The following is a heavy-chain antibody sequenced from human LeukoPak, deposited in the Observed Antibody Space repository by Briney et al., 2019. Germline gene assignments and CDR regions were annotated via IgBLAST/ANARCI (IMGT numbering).Heavy chain of an antibody. CDR2: IRYDGSNK. J-gene: IGHJ4*02. V-gene: IGHV3-30*02. CDR1: GFTFSSYS. Sequence: GGSLRLSCAASGFTFSSYSMNWVRQAPGKGLDWVAFIRYDGSNKYYADSVKGRFTISRDNSKNTLYLQMNSLRAEDTAVYYCAKGERITMVRGVIITPYFDYWGQGTLVTVSS. CDR3: AKGERITMVRGVIITPYFDY. D-gene: IGHD3-10*01.